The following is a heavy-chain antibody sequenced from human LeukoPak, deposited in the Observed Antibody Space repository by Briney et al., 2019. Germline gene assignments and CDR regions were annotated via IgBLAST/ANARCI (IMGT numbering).Heavy chain of an antibody. CDR2: ISSRSSYI. D-gene: IGHD1-26*01. Sequence: PGGSLRLSCAASGFTFSTYTMNWVRQAPGQGQEWVSSISSRSSYIYSADSVKGRFTISRDNAKNSLYLEMNSLRGEDTAVYFCARDRDTTGYDYWGQGTLVTVSS. V-gene: IGHV3-21*01. J-gene: IGHJ4*02. CDR1: GFTFSTYT. CDR3: ARDRDTTGYDY.